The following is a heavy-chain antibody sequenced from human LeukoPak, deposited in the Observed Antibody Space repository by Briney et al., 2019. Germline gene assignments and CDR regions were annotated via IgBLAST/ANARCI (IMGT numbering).Heavy chain of an antibody. CDR3: ARGAFDCSSTSCYEADRAFDY. J-gene: IGHJ4*02. V-gene: IGHV5-51*01. Sequence: GESLKISCKGSGYSFTSYWIGWVRQMPGKGLEWMGIIYPGDSDTRYSPSFQGQVTISADKSISTAYLQWSSLKASDTAMYYCARGAFDCSSTSCYEADRAFDYWGQGTLVTVSS. CDR2: IYPGDSDT. CDR1: GYSFTSYW. D-gene: IGHD2-2*01.